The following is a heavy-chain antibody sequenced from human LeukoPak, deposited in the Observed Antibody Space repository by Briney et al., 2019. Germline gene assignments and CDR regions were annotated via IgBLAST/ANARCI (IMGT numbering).Heavy chain of an antibody. J-gene: IGHJ4*02. V-gene: IGHV4-59*01. CDR2: IYYSGST. Sequence: PSETLSLTCTVSGGSISSYYWSWIRQPPGKGLEWIGYIYYSGSTNYNPSLKSRVTISVDTSKNQFSLKLSSVTAADTAVYYCARLTLYSRVIDYWGQGILVTVSS. D-gene: IGHD6-13*01. CDR1: GGSISSYY. CDR3: ARLTLYSRVIDY.